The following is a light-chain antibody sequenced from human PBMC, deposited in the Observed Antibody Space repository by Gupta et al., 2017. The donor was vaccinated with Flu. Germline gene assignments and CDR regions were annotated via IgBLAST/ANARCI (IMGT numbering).Light chain of an antibody. V-gene: IGLV6-57*01. CDR1: SGIIGDDY. CDR3: HSDDANTVI. J-gene: IGLJ2*01. CDR2: DYN. Sequence: MVTITRTLSSGIIGDDYVEWYQQRSGPSPILLMYDYNKRLSGVPDRFSGSFDSSSNSASLTIAGLKTGDEDVYYCHSDDANTVIFGGGTRLTVL.